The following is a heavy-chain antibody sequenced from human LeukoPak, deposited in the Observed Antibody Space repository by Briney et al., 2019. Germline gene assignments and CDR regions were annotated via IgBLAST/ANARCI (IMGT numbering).Heavy chain of an antibody. J-gene: IGHJ6*03. CDR1: AYTFTGYY. CDR3: ARSEQFPYYMDV. V-gene: IGHV1-2*02. Sequence: ASVKVSCKASAYTFTGYYMHWVRQAPGQGLEWMGWIYPNSGGTNYAQKFQGRVTMTRDTSISTAYMELSRLRSDDTAVYYCARSEQFPYYMDVWGKGTTVTVSS. CDR2: IYPNSGGT. D-gene: IGHD6-19*01.